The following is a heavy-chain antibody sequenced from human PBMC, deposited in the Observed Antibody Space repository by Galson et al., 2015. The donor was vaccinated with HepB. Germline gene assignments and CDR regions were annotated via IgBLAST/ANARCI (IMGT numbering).Heavy chain of an antibody. D-gene: IGHD3-3*01. J-gene: IGHJ6*03. CDR3: AKSLYYVFSDMDV. CDR2: ISGKGGSDNGGNT. CDR1: GFTFSSYA. V-gene: IGHV3-23*01. Sequence: SLRLSCAASGFTFSSYAMAWVRQAPGKGLEWVSSISGKGGSDNGGNTYYADSVKGRFTISRDNSKNTLYLQMNSLRAEDTAVYFCAKSLYYVFSDMDVWGKGTTVTVSS.